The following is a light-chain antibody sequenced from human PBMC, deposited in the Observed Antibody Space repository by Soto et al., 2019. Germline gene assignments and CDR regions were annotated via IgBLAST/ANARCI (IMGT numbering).Light chain of an antibody. V-gene: IGLV2-14*01. CDR2: NVS. CDR1: SSDVGGYNY. Sequence: QSVLTQAASVSGSPGQSITISCTGTSSDVGGYNYVSWYQQFPGKVPKLLIYNVSNRPSGVSNRFSGSKSGNTASLTISGLQAEDEADYLCTSSTSASLYDFGTGPKVTV. J-gene: IGLJ1*01. CDR3: TSSTSASLYD.